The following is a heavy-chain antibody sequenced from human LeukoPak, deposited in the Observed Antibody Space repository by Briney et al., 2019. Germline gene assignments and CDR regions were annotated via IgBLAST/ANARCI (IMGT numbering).Heavy chain of an antibody. Sequence: GGSLRLSCAASGFTVSGNYMNRVRQAPGKGLEWVSVMSTGGTTYYADSVKGRFTISRDNSKNTLYLQMNSLRAEDTAVYYCARDPRMTTVTLNGMDVWGQGTTVTVSS. D-gene: IGHD4-17*01. CDR1: GFTVSGNY. J-gene: IGHJ6*02. CDR2: MSTGGTT. CDR3: ARDPRMTTVTLNGMDV. V-gene: IGHV3-53*01.